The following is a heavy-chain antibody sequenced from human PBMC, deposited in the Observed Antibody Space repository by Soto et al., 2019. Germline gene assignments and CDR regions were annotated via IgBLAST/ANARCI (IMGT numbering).Heavy chain of an antibody. D-gene: IGHD3-22*01. J-gene: IGHJ4*02. Sequence: QVQLVESGGGVVQPGRSLRLSCAASGFTFSSYGMHWVRQAPGKGLEWVAVIWYDGSNKYYADSVKGRFTISRDNSKNTLYLQMNRLRAEDTAVYYCARDYDSSGYPRYYCDYWGQGTLVTVSS. CDR2: IWYDGSNK. V-gene: IGHV3-33*01. CDR3: ARDYDSSGYPRYYCDY. CDR1: GFTFSSYG.